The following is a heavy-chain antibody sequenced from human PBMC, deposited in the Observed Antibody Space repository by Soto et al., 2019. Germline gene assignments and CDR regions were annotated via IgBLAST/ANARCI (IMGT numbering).Heavy chain of an antibody. CDR1: GGSISSGGYY. CDR3: ARGLSVTLFDY. CDR2: IYYSGST. V-gene: IGHV4-31*03. Sequence: QVQLQESGPGLVKPSQTLSLTCTVSGGSISSGGYYWTWIRQYPGKALEWIGYIYYSGSTFYNPSLKSRVSISVDTSKNPFSLNLSSVTAADTAVYYCARGLSVTLFDYWGQGTLVTVSS. J-gene: IGHJ4*02. D-gene: IGHD4-17*01.